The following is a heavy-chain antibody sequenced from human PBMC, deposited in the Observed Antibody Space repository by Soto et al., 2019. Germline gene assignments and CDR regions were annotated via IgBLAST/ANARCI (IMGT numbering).Heavy chain of an antibody. V-gene: IGHV3-20*04. Sequence: GGSLRLSCAASGFTFNHYWMHWVRQAPGKGLEWISAINWNGGDTDYADSVEGRFTISRDNAKNSLYLQMNSLRVEDTALYYCARAKTGYRSGWPSYWGQGT. CDR3: ARAKTGYRSGWPSY. D-gene: IGHD6-19*01. CDR1: GFTFNHYW. CDR2: INWNGGDT. J-gene: IGHJ4*02.